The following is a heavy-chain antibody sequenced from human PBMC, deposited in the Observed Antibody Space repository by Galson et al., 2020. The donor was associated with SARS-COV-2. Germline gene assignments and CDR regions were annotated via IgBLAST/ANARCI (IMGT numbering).Heavy chain of an antibody. D-gene: IGHD3-10*01. J-gene: IGHJ6*02. CDR2: IWYDGSNK. V-gene: IGHV3-33*01. Sequence: GSLRLSCAASGFTFSSYGMHWVRQAPGKGLEWVAVIWYDGSNKYYADSVKGRFTISRDNSKNTLYLQMNSLRAEDTAVYYCASSGSAYYGMDVWGQGTTVTVSS. CDR1: GFTFSSYG. CDR3: ASSGSAYYGMDV.